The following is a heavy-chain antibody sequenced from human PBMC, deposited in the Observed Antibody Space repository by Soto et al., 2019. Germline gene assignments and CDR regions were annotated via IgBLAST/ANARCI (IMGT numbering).Heavy chain of an antibody. Sequence: PGGSLRLSCAASGFTFSSYAMHWVRQAPGKGLEWVAVISYDGSNKYYADSVKGRFTISRDNSKNTLYLQMNSLRAEDTAVDYCARDLGLLLFEGFDYWGQGTLVTV. D-gene: IGHD1-26*01. CDR2: ISYDGSNK. J-gene: IGHJ4*02. CDR3: ARDLGLLLFEGFDY. CDR1: GFTFSSYA. V-gene: IGHV3-30-3*01.